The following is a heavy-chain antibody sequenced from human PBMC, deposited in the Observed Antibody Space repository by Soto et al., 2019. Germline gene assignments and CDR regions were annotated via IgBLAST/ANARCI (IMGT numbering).Heavy chain of an antibody. D-gene: IGHD3-22*01. CDR1: GYSFTSYW. J-gene: IGHJ4*02. CDR3: ARRFLNYDSSGYYWEPNFEY. CDR2: IYPGDSDT. Sequence: LGKSLKISGKGSGYSFTSYWIGWVRQMPGKGLEWMGIIYPGDSDTRYSPSFQGQVTISADKSISTAYLQWSSLKASDAAMYYCARRFLNYDSSGYYWEPNFEYWGQGTLVTVSS. V-gene: IGHV5-51*01.